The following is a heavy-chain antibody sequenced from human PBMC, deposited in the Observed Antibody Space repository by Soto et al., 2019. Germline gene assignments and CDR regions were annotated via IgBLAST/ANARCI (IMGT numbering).Heavy chain of an antibody. CDR3: TTVTVVDVHSDY. Sequence: EVQLVESGGGLVKPGGSLRLSCAASGFTFSNAWMSWVREAPRKGLEWVGRIKSKTDGGTTDYAALVKGRFTISRDDSKNTLYLQMNSLKTEDTAVYYCTTVTVVDVHSDYCGQGTLVTVSS. CDR2: IKSKTDGGTT. CDR1: GFTFSNAW. J-gene: IGHJ4*02. V-gene: IGHV3-15*01. D-gene: IGHD2-15*01.